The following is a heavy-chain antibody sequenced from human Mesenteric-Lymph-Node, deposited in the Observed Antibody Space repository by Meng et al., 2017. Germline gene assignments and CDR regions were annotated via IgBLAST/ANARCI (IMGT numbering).Heavy chain of an antibody. Sequence: GSLRLSCTVSGGSISSYYWSWIRQPAGKGLEWIGRIYTSGSTNYNPSLKSRVTMSVDTSKNQFSLKLSSVTAADTAVYYCARGPPRDLNYYYYGMDVWGQGTTVTVSS. CDR1: GGSISSYY. CDR3: ARGPPRDLNYYYYGMDV. J-gene: IGHJ6*02. CDR2: IYTSGST. V-gene: IGHV4-4*07. D-gene: IGHD1-14*01.